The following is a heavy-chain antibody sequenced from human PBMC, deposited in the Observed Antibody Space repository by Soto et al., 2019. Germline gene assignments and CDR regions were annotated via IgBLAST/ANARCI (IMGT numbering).Heavy chain of an antibody. J-gene: IGHJ6*01. CDR3: ARDTWHHAAGRGYYYYGMDV. CDR1: GFTFSSYG. CDR2: IWYDGSNK. V-gene: IGHV3-33*01. D-gene: IGHD3-10*01. Sequence: QVQLVESGGGVVQPGRSLRLSCAASGFTFSSYGMHWVRQAPGKGLEWVAVIWYDGSNKYYADSVKGRFTISRDNSKNTLYLQMNSLRAEDTAVYYCARDTWHHAAGRGYYYYGMDVW.